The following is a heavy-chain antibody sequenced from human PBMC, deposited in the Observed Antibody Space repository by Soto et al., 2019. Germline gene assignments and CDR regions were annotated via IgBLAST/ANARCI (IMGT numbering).Heavy chain of an antibody. V-gene: IGHV4-59*01. CDR1: GGFSSHYY. CDR3: ARRYSSGSYDVFDI. CDR2: IYHIGTT. Sequence: QVQLQESGPGLVKPSETLSLTCTVSGGFSSHYYWSWIRQPPGKELEWIGYIYHIGTTNHNPSLESRVPLSVDTSKNEFSLRLNSVTAADTAVYYCARRYSSGSYDVFDIWGQGTMVTVSS. D-gene: IGHD6-19*01. J-gene: IGHJ3*02.